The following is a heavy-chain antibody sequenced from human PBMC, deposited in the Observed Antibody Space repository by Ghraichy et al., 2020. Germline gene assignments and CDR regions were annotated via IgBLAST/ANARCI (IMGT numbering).Heavy chain of an antibody. V-gene: IGHV1-2*02. CDR3: ARDGVTMVRGSQYYFDY. D-gene: IGHD3-10*01. Sequence: ASVKVSCKASGYTFTGYYMHWVRQAPGQGLEWMGWINPNSGGTNYAQKFQGRVTMTRDTSISTAYMELSRLRSDDTAVYYCARDGVTMVRGSQYYFDYWGQGTLVTVSS. CDR1: GYTFTGYY. CDR2: INPNSGGT. J-gene: IGHJ4*02.